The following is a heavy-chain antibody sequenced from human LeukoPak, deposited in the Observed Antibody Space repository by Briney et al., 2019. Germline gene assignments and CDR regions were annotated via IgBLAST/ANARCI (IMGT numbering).Heavy chain of an antibody. Sequence: GESLKISCKGSGYSFTSYWIGWVRQMPGKGLEWMGIIYPGDSDTRYSPSFQGQVTISADKSISTAYLQWSSLKASDTAMYYCARRSAGGGSGWYIDAFDIWGQGTMVTVSS. V-gene: IGHV5-51*01. CDR3: ARRSAGGGSGWYIDAFDI. J-gene: IGHJ3*02. CDR1: GYSFTSYW. D-gene: IGHD6-19*01. CDR2: IYPGDSDT.